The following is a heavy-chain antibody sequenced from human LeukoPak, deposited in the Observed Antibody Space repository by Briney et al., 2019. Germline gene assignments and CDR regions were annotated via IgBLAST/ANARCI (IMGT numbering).Heavy chain of an antibody. Sequence: GGSLRLSCAASGFTFSNYAMSWVRQAPGKGLEWVSAISGSGGDTYYADSVKGRFTISRDNSKNTLYLQMNSLRAEDTAVYYCAKDQASRVGNYDFWSGYSYFDYWGQGTLVTVSS. CDR2: ISGSGGDT. D-gene: IGHD3-3*01. CDR3: AKDQASRVGNYDFWSGYSYFDY. V-gene: IGHV3-23*01. J-gene: IGHJ4*02. CDR1: GFTFSNYA.